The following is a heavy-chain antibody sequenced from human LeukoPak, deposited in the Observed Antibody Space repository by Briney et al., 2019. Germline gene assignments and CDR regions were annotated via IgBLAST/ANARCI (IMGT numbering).Heavy chain of an antibody. J-gene: IGHJ4*02. CDR2: IRYDGSNN. D-gene: IGHD1-26*01. V-gene: IGHV3-30*02. Sequence: PGGSLRLSCAASGFTFSNYGMHWVRQAPGKGLEWVAFIRYDGSNNYYADSVKGRFTISRDNSKNTLFLQMNSLRAEDTAVYYCAKASVGATRYTSQIDYWGQGTLVTVSS. CDR3: AKASVGATRYTSQIDY. CDR1: GFTFSNYG.